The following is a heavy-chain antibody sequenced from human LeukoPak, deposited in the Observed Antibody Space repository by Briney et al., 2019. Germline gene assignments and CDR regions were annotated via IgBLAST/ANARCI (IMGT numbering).Heavy chain of an antibody. J-gene: IGHJ4*02. CDR2: IWYDGSNK. CDR3: ARDGNYYDSSAFWPDDYQLEYYFDC. D-gene: IGHD3-22*01. Sequence: GGSLRLSCAASGFTFSDYGMHWVRQAPGKGLEWVAVIWYDGSNKYYADSVKGRFTIPRDNSKSTLYLQMNSLRAEDTAVYYCARDGNYYDSSAFWPDDYQLEYYFDCWGQGTLVTVSS. V-gene: IGHV3-33*01. CDR1: GFTFSDYG.